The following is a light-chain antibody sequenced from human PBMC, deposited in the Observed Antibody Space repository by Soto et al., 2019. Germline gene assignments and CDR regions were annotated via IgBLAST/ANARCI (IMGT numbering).Light chain of an antibody. J-gene: IGKJ4*01. Sequence: IQLTQSPSSLSASVGGRVTITCRASQDISSYLAWYQQKPGKAPNLLIYAASTLQSGVPSRFSASGVGTDFTLTISSLQAEDFATYYCQQVRSYPSTFGGGTKVEIK. CDR1: QDISSY. CDR3: QQVRSYPST. V-gene: IGKV1-9*01. CDR2: AAS.